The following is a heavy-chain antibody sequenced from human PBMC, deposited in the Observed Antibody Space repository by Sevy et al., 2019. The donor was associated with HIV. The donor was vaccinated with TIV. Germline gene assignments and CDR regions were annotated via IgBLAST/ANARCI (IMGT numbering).Heavy chain of an antibody. V-gene: IGHV1-24*01. CDR3: ATDPGITGTKNY. D-gene: IGHD1-7*01. CDR1: GYTLTELS. J-gene: IGHJ4*02. CDR2: FDPEDGET. Sequence: ASVKVSCKVSGYTLTELSMHWVRQAPGKGLEWMGGFDPEDGETIYAQKFKGRVTMTEDTSTDTAYMELSSLRSEDTAVYYCATDPGITGTKNYWGQGTLVTVSS.